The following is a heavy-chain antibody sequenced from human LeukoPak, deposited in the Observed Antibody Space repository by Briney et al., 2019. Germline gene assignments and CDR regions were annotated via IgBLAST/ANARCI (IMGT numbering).Heavy chain of an antibody. Sequence: GGSLRLSCAASGFTVSSNYMSWVRQAPGKGLEWVSVIYSGGSTYYAASVKGRFTISSDNSKNTLYLQMNSLRTEDTAVYYCARSSAPGLRFDYWGQGTLVTVSS. J-gene: IGHJ4*02. D-gene: IGHD2-15*01. V-gene: IGHV3-66*02. CDR3: ARSSAPGLRFDY. CDR1: GFTVSSNY. CDR2: IYSGGST.